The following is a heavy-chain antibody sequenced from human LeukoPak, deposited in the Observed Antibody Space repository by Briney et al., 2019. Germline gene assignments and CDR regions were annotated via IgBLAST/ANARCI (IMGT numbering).Heavy chain of an antibody. CDR2: ISHSGGST. J-gene: IGHJ4*02. CDR1: GFIFSDFD. V-gene: IGHV3-23*01. D-gene: IGHD6-19*01. CDR3: AKAGAVALDY. Sequence: GGSLRLSCAASGFIFSDFDMSWVRQAPGKGLEWVSAISHSGGSTYYADSVKGRFTISRDNSKNTLYVEINSLRAHGTAVYYCAKAGAVALDYWGQGTLVTVSS.